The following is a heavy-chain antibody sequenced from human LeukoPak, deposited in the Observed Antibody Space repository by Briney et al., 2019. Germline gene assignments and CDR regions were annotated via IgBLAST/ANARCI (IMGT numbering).Heavy chain of an antibody. D-gene: IGHD4-23*01. J-gene: IGHJ4*02. CDR1: GFTFSSYG. CDR3: AKAPGGNSYYFDY. V-gene: IGHV3-30*18. CDR2: ISYDGSNK. Sequence: GRSLRLSCAASGFTFSSYGMHWVRQAPGKGLEWVAVISYDGSNKYYADSVKGRFTISRDNSKNTLYLQMNSLRAEDTAVYYCAKAPGGNSYYFDYWGQGTLVTVSS.